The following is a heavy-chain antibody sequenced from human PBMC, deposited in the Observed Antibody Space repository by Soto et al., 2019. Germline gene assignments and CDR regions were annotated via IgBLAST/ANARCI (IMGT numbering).Heavy chain of an antibody. CDR3: AKSRVLQLRHRTATLYFDY. J-gene: IGHJ4*02. CDR2: ISGSGGST. D-gene: IGHD2-2*01. Sequence: GGSLRLSCAASGFTFSSYAMSWVRQAPGKGLEWVSAISGSGGSTYYADSVKGRFTISRDNSKNTLYLQMNSLRAEDTAVYYCAKSRVLQLRHRTATLYFDYWGQGTLVTVSS. CDR1: GFTFSSYA. V-gene: IGHV3-23*01.